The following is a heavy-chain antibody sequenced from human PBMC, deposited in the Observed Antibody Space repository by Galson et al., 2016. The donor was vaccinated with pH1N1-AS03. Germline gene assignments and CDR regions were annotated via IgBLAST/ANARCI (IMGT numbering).Heavy chain of an antibody. CDR3: ARESRGVGAIEVGFDP. CDR2: VSYDGSNK. V-gene: IGHV3-30*01. Sequence: SLRLSCAASGFTLSHYGMHWVRQAPGEGLECVAVVSYDGSNKYYGDSVKGRFTISRDNPKNTLFLQVNGLRPEDTGVYYCARESRGVGAIEVGFDPWGQGTLVTVSS. D-gene: IGHD1-26*01. CDR1: GFTLSHYG. J-gene: IGHJ5*02.